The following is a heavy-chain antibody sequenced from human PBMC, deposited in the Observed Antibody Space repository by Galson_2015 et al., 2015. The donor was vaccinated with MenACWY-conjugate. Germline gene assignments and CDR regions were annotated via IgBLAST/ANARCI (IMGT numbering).Heavy chain of an antibody. V-gene: IGHV3-23*01. Sequence: SLRLSCAASGFSFSTYAMSWVRQAPGKGLEWVADSRNSGGSSFYADSVKGRFTISRDYSKDTVYLQMNSLRADDTAIYFCAGFISRRSGFDIWGRGTVVIVSS. CDR1: GFSFSTYA. J-gene: IGHJ3*02. CDR2: SRNSGGSS. CDR3: AGFISRRSGFDI. D-gene: IGHD2-15*01.